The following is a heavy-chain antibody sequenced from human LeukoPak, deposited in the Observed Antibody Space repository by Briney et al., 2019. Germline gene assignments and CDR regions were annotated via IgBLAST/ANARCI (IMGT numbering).Heavy chain of an antibody. D-gene: IGHD6-19*01. CDR2: ISSSSNYI. Sequence: PGGSLRLSCAVSGFTFSSYDMNWVRQAPGKGMEWVSSISSSSNYIHYADSVKGRFTISRDNAKNSLYLQMNSLRAEDTAVYFCARGTLGAWGWWGQGTLVTVSA. J-gene: IGHJ4*02. V-gene: IGHV3-21*01. CDR1: GFTFSSYD. CDR3: ARGTLGAWGW.